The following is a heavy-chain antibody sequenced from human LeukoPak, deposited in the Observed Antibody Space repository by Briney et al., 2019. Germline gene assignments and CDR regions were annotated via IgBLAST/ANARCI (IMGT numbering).Heavy chain of an antibody. CDR2: INAGNGNT. J-gene: IGHJ4*02. CDR3: ARRAAAAGLFDY. CDR1: GYTFTSYA. V-gene: IGHV1-3*01. Sequence: ASVKVSFKASGYTFTSYAMHWVRQAPGQRLEWMGWINAGNGNTKYSQKFQGRVTITRDTSASTAYMELSSLRSEDTAVYYCARRAAAAGLFDYWGQGTLVTVSS. D-gene: IGHD6-13*01.